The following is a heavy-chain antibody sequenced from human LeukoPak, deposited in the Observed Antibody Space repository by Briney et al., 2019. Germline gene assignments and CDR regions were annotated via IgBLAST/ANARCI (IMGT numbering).Heavy chain of an antibody. CDR3: ARGDDSSGYVDY. Sequence: SETLSLTCAVSGGSFSGYYWSWIRQPPGKGLEWIGEINHSGSTNYNPSLKSRVTISVDTSKNQFSLKLSSVTAADTAVYYCARGDDSSGYVDYWGQGTLVTVSS. CDR1: GGSFSGYY. V-gene: IGHV4-34*01. J-gene: IGHJ4*02. CDR2: INHSGST. D-gene: IGHD3-22*01.